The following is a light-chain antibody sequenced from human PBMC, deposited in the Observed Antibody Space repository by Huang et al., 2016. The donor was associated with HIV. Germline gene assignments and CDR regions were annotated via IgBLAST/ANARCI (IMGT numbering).Light chain of an antibody. J-gene: IGKJ1*01. V-gene: IGKV2-28*01. Sequence: DIVMTQSPLSLPVTPGEAASISCRSSQSLLHSNGYTYLDWYLQKPGQSPQLLIYLGSTRASGVPDRFSGSGSGTDFTLKISRVEAEDVGVYYCMQTLQTRTFGQGTKVEIK. CDR1: QSLLHSNGYTY. CDR2: LGS. CDR3: MQTLQTRT.